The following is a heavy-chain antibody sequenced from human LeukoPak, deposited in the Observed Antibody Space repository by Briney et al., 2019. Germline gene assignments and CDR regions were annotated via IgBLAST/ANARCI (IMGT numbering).Heavy chain of an antibody. CDR1: GFTVSSNY. J-gene: IGHJ4*02. CDR2: IYSGGST. V-gene: IGHV3-66*04. D-gene: IGHD2-21*02. Sequence: GGSLRLSCAASGFTVSSNYMSWVRQAPGKGLEWVSVIYSGGSTYYADSVKGRFTISRDNSKNTLYLQMNSLRAEDTAVYYCARHPDEYCGGDCYYDYWGQGTLVTVSS. CDR3: ARHPDEYCGGDCYYDY.